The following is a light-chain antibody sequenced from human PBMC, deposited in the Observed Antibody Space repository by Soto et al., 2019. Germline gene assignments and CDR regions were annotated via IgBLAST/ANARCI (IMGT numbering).Light chain of an antibody. CDR2: GAS. J-gene: IGKJ1*01. CDR3: QQYNNWPRT. CDR1: QSVSSRY. V-gene: IGKV3-20*01. Sequence: EIVLTQSPGTLSLSPGERATLSCRASQSVSSRYSAWYQQKPGQAPRLLIYGASTRATGIPDRFSGSGSETDFTLTISSLQSEDFAVYYCQQYNNWPRTFGQGTKVDIK.